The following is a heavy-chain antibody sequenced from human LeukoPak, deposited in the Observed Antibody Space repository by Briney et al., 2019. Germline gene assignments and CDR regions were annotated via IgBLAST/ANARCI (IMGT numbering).Heavy chain of an antibody. CDR3: TSLRGVNR. CDR2: ISSSGTTI. V-gene: IGHV3-11*01. CDR1: GFTFSDYY. D-gene: IGHD3-10*01. J-gene: IGHJ4*02. Sequence: GGSLRLSCAASGFTFSDYYMSWIRQPPGKGLEWVSYISSSGTTIYYADSVRGRFTVSRDNAKNSLYLQMDSLSAEDTAVYYCTSLRGVNRWGQGTLVTVSS.